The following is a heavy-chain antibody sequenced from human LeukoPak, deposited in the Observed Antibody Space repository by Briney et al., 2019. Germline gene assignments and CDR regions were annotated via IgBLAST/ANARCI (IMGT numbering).Heavy chain of an antibody. Sequence: GGSLRLSCAASGFTFSSYAMHWVRQAPGKGLEWVSVIYKNAITYYADTVKGRFTISRDNSKNTLYLQMNSLRADDTAVYYCARSLRVRGVPDYMDVWGKGTTVTISS. V-gene: IGHV3-53*01. D-gene: IGHD3-10*01. CDR2: IYKNAIT. CDR1: GFTFSSYA. CDR3: ARSLRVRGVPDYMDV. J-gene: IGHJ6*03.